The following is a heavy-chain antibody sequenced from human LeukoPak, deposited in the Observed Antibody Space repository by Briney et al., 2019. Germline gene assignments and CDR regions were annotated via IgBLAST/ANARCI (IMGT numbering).Heavy chain of an antibody. CDR3: ARRNGWYTS. V-gene: IGHV4-59*08. CDR1: GGSISSNY. D-gene: IGHD6-19*01. CDR2: CHYSGTT. J-gene: IGHJ5*02. Sequence: SETLSLTCTISGGSISSNYWSWIRQPPGKGLEWIGYCHYSGTTNYNPSLKSRVTISVDTSKNQFSLKLTSVTAADTAVYYCARRNGWYTSWGQGTLVTVSS.